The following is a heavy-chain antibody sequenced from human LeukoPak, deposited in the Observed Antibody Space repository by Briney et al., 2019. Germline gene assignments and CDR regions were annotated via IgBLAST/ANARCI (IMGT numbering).Heavy chain of an antibody. CDR1: GYTFSGYY. D-gene: IGHD2/OR15-2a*01. CDR2: INPDSGGT. J-gene: IGHJ4*02. V-gene: IGHV1-2*02. Sequence: GASVKVSCKASGYTFSGYYIHWVRQAPGQGLEWMGWINPDSGGTTYAQNFQGRVTMTRDTSITTAYMELSRLRSDDTAVYYCARVASATTRGTYFRYLFGYWGQGTLVTVSS. CDR3: ARVASATTRGTYFRYLFGY.